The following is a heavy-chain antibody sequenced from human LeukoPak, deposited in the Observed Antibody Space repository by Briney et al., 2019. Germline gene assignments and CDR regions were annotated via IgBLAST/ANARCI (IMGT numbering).Heavy chain of an antibody. Sequence: GGSLRLSCAASGFTASSSHMSWVRQAPGKGLEWVSVIYSDGSTYYAASVSGRFTISRVNSKDTVSLQMNGLRAEDTAVYYCARVWFGDKSHFDSWGQGTLVTVSS. J-gene: IGHJ4*02. CDR1: GFTASSSH. CDR2: IYSDGST. V-gene: IGHV3-53*01. D-gene: IGHD3-10*01. CDR3: ARVWFGDKSHFDS.